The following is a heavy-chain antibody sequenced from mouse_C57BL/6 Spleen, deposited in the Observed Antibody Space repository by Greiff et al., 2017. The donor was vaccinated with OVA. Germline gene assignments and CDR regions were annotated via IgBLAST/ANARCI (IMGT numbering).Heavy chain of an antibody. Sequence: EVQLVESGPGLVKPSQSLSLTCSVTGYSITSGYYWNWIRQFPGNKLEWMGYISYDGSNNYNPSLKNRISITRDTSKNQFFLKLNSVTTEDTATYYCARPYYDYDFAWFAYWGQGTLVTVSA. V-gene: IGHV3-6*01. D-gene: IGHD2-4*01. CDR2: ISYDGSN. J-gene: IGHJ3*01. CDR1: GYSITSGYY. CDR3: ARPYYDYDFAWFAY.